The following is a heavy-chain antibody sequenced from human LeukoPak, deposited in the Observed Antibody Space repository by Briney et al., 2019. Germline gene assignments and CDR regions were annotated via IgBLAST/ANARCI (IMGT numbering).Heavy chain of an antibody. CDR3: ARDGPLPDYGGSQGDAFDI. D-gene: IGHD4-23*01. J-gene: IGHJ3*02. V-gene: IGHV3-21*01. CDR2: ISSSSSYI. Sequence: PGGSLRLSCAASGFTFSSYSMNWVRQAPGKGLEWVSSISSSSSYIYYADSVKGRFTISRDNAKNSLYLQMNSLRAKDTAVYYCARDGPLPDYGGSQGDAFDIWGQGTMVTVSS. CDR1: GFTFSSYS.